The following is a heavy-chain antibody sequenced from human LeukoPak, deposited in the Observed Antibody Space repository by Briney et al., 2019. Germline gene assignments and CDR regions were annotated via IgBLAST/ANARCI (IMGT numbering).Heavy chain of an antibody. CDR1: GFTFSSYS. CDR2: ISSCSSYI. V-gene: IGHV3-21*01. Sequence: GGSLRLSCAASGFTFSSYSMNWVRQAPGKGLEWVSSISSCSSYIYYADSVKGRFTISRDNAKNSLYLQMNSLRAEDTAVYYCARDAVLVPAAIGFDYWGQGTLVTVSS. J-gene: IGHJ4*02. CDR3: ARDAVLVPAAIGFDY. D-gene: IGHD2-2*02.